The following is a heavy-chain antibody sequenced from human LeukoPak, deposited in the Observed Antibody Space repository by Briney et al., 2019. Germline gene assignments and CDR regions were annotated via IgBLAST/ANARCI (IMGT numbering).Heavy chain of an antibody. CDR2: IFYSGTT. D-gene: IGHD6-19*01. Sequence: SETLSLTCTVSGGSISSYYWSWIRQPPGKGLEWIGFIFYSGTTNYNPSLKSRVTISVDTSTNQFSLRLNSVTAADTAVYYCARLSSGWYFFDYWGQGTLVTVSS. CDR3: ARLSSGWYFFDY. J-gene: IGHJ4*02. V-gene: IGHV4-59*08. CDR1: GGSISSYY.